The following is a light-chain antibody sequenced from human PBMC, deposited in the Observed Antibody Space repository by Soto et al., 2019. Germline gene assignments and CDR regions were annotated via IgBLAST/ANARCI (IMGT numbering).Light chain of an antibody. CDR1: QSIKNN. J-gene: IGKJ3*01. Sequence: DIQMTQSPSSLSASVGDRATITCRASQSIKNNLAWYQQKPGKDPKLLIYDAATLPSGVPSRFSGSGSGTDFTLTISSLQPEDVAIYYCQRYSSASYTFGRGTKVDVK. CDR2: DAA. CDR3: QRYSSASYT. V-gene: IGKV1-27*01.